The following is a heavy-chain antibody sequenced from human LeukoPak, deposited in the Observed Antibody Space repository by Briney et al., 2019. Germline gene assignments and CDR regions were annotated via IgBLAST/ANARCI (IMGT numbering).Heavy chain of an antibody. CDR2: IYHSGST. V-gene: IGHV4-30-2*01. CDR3: ARGDLITGY. Sequence: SETLSLTCAVSGGSISSGGYSWGWIRQPPGKGLEWIGYIYHSGSTYYNPSLKSRVTISVDRSKNQFSLKLSSVTAADTAVYYCARGDLITGYWGQGTLVTVSS. D-gene: IGHD2-8*02. J-gene: IGHJ4*02. CDR1: GGSISSGGYS.